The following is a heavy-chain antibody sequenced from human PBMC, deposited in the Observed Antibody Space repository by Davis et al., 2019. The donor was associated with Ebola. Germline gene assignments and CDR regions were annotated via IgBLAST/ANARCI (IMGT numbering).Heavy chain of an antibody. Sequence: ASVKVSCKASGYTFTGYYMHWVRQAPGQGLEWMGWINPNSGGTNYAQKFQGRVTMTRDTSISTAYMELSRLRSDDTAVYYCARAVQLPGADAPIDYWGQGTLVTVSS. V-gene: IGHV1-2*02. CDR2: INPNSGGT. CDR1: GYTFTGYY. CDR3: ARAVQLPGADAPIDY. D-gene: IGHD5-18*01. J-gene: IGHJ4*02.